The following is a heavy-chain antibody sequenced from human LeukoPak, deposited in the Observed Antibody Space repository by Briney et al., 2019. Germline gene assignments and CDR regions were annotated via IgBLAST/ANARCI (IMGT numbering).Heavy chain of an antibody. D-gene: IGHD5-18*01. Sequence: GGSLRLSCAASGFTFSSYGMHWVRQAPGKGLEWVAFIRYDGSNKYYADSVKGRFTIPRDNSKNTLYLQMSSLRSEDTAVYYCARVSYGYTSYFDYWGQGTLVTVSS. CDR1: GFTFSSYG. CDR3: ARVSYGYTSYFDY. V-gene: IGHV3-30*02. CDR2: IRYDGSNK. J-gene: IGHJ4*02.